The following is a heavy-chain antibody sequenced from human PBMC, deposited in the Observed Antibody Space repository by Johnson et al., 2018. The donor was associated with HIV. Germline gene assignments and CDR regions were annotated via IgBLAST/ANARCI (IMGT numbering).Heavy chain of an antibody. V-gene: IGHV3-30-3*01. D-gene: IGHD3-16*01. CDR3: ARGALGDWVDAFDI. J-gene: IGHJ3*02. Sequence: QVQLVESGGGMVQPGGSLRLSCAASAFTFSSYAMHWVRQAPGKGLEWVALISYDGSNKYYADSVKGRFTISRDNSKNTLYLQMNSLRAEDTAVFYCARGALGDWVDAFDIWGPGTMVTVSS. CDR2: ISYDGSNK. CDR1: AFTFSSYA.